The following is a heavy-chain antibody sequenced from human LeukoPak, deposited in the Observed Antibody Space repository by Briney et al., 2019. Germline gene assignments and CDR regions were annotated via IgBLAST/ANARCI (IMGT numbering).Heavy chain of an antibody. CDR3: ARGSFNILTGYDPWPDY. J-gene: IGHJ4*02. D-gene: IGHD3-9*01. V-gene: IGHV4-59*02. CDR1: GGSVNTYY. CDR2: VYKDGDT. Sequence: NPSETLSLTCTVSGGSVNTYYWSWIRQPPGKGLEWIGYVYKDGDTNSNPSLKSRVTILVDTSKNQFSLKLSSVTAADTAVYYCARGSFNILTGYDPWPDYWGQGTLVLVSS.